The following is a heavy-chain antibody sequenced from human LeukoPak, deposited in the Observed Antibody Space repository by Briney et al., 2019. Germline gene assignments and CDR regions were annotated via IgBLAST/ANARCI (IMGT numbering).Heavy chain of an antibody. CDR1: GFTFSSYG. Sequence: GGSLRLSCAASGFTFSSYGMSWVRQAPGKGLEWVSDISGSGASTYYADSVKGRFTISRDNSKNTLYLQMNSLRAEDTAVYYCVKDSTHYCSGGSCYSDYWGQGTLVTVSS. V-gene: IGHV3-23*01. J-gene: IGHJ4*02. D-gene: IGHD2-15*01. CDR2: ISGSGAST. CDR3: VKDSTHYCSGGSCYSDY.